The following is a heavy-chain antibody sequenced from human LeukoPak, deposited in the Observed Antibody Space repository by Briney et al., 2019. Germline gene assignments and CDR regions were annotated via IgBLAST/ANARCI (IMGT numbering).Heavy chain of an antibody. D-gene: IGHD5-24*01. J-gene: IGHJ4*02. CDR1: GFTFSSYG. CDR3: AKDLVGRWLQDPFDY. V-gene: IGHV3-23*01. Sequence: GGTLRLSCAASGFTFSSYGMSWVRQAPGKGLEWVSAISGSGGSTYYADSVKGRFTISRDNSKNTLYLQMNSLRAEDTAVYYCAKDLVGRWLQDPFDYWGQGTLVTVSS. CDR2: ISGSGGST.